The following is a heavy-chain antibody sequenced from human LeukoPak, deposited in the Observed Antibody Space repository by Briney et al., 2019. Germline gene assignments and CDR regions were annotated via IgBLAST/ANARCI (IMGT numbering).Heavy chain of an antibody. Sequence: GGSLRLSCAASGFTFSSYWMSRVRQAPGKGLEWVANIKQDGSEKYYVDSVKGRFTISRDNAKNSLYLQMNSLRAEDTAVYYCARVGPINWFDPWGQGTLVTVSS. V-gene: IGHV3-7*01. CDR3: ARVGPINWFDP. CDR1: GFTFSSYW. J-gene: IGHJ5*02. CDR2: IKQDGSEK.